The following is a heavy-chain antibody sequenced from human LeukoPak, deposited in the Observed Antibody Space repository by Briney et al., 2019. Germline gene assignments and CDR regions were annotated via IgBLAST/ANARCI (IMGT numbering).Heavy chain of an antibody. J-gene: IGHJ4*02. CDR3: ARGLVDFEY. CDR2: IKQDGSEK. V-gene: IGHV3-7*01. Sequence: GGSLRLSCAVSGFMFSNHWMSWVRQAPGKGLEWVANIKQDGSEKYYVDSVKGRFTISRDNAKKSLYLQLNSLRVEDTAVYYCARGLVDFEYWGQGTLVTVSS. CDR1: GFMFSNHW. D-gene: IGHD6-6*01.